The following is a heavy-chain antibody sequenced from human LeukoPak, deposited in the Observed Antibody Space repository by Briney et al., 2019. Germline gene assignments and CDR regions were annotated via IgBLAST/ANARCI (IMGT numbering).Heavy chain of an antibody. V-gene: IGHV4-59*01. CDR2: FYFSGSP. Sequence: SETLSLTCTVSGDSISRYYWSWIRQSPGKGLQWIGYFYFSGSPNYNPSLKGRVIISVDKSKNQVSLNLSSVTAADTAVYYCARNPQYSAANVWGQGTLVIVSS. J-gene: IGHJ4*02. CDR3: ARNPQYSAANV. D-gene: IGHD2/OR15-2a*01. CDR1: GDSISRYY.